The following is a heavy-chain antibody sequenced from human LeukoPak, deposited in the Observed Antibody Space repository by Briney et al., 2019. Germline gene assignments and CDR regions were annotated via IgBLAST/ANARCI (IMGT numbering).Heavy chain of an antibody. CDR2: ISYDGSNK. J-gene: IGHJ6*02. V-gene: IGHV3-30-3*01. Sequence: PGGSLRLSCAASGFTFSSYAMHWVRQAPGKGLEWVAVISYDGSNKYYADSVKGRFTISRDNSKNTLYLQMNSLRAEGTAVYYCAKEKVPAAIYYGMDVWGQGTTVTVSS. CDR3: AKEKVPAAIYYGMDV. CDR1: GFTFSSYA. D-gene: IGHD2-2*01.